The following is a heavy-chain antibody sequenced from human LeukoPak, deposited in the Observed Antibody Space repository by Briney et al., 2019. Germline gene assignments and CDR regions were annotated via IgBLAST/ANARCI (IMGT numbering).Heavy chain of an antibody. CDR2: INGDGSST. J-gene: IGHJ4*02. CDR3: ARWWLRSGDY. CDR1: GFTFSSYW. Sequence: GGSLRLSCAASGFTFSSYWMHWVRQAPGKGLVWVSRINGDGSSTIYADSVKGRFTISRDNAKNTLFLQMNSLRAEDTAVYYCARWWLRSGDYWGQGTLVTVSP. D-gene: IGHD5-12*01. V-gene: IGHV3-74*01.